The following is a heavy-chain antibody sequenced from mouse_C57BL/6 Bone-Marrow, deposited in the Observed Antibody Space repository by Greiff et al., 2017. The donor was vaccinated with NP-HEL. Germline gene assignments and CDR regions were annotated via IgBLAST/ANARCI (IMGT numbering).Heavy chain of an antibody. CDR2: IHPSDSDT. D-gene: IGHD1-1*01. CDR3: AVPTGPYYYGSRGDY. Sequence: QVQLQQSGAELVKPGASVKVSCKASGYTFTSYWMHWVKQRPGQGLEWIGRIHPSDSDTNYNQKFKGKATLTVDKSSSTAYMQLSSLTSEDSAVYYCAVPTGPYYYGSRGDYWGQGTTLTVSS. V-gene: IGHV1-74*01. CDR1: GYTFTSYW. J-gene: IGHJ2*01.